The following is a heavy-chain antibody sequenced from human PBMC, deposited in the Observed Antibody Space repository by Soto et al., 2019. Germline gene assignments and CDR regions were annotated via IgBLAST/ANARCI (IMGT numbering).Heavy chain of an antibody. V-gene: IGHV1-69*12. J-gene: IGHJ6*02. CDR3: ARVGNCISTSGYQRSGMDV. Sequence: QVQLVQSGAEVKKPGSSVKVSCKASGGTFSSYAISWLRQAPGQGLEWMGGIIPIFGTANYAQKFQGRVTITADESTSTAYSELSSLSSEDKAVYYCARVGNCISTSGYQRSGMDVLGQGTTVTVSS. D-gene: IGHD2-2*01. CDR2: IIPIFGTA. CDR1: GGTFSSYA.